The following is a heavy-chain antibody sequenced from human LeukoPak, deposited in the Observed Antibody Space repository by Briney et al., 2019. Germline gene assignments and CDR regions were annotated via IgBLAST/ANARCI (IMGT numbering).Heavy chain of an antibody. CDR3: YASGSFWDYDY. D-gene: IGHD3-10*01. J-gene: IGHJ4*02. Sequence: GGSLRLSCSASGFTFSTHWMHWVRQAPGKGLVWVSRINSDGNSINYADSVKGRFTISRDNAMSTLFLQMNSLRAEDTAVYYCYASGSFWDYDYWGQGALVTVSS. V-gene: IGHV3-74*01. CDR1: GFTFSTHW. CDR2: INSDGNSI.